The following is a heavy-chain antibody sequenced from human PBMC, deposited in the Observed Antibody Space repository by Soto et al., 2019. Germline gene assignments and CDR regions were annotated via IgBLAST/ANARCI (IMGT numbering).Heavy chain of an antibody. CDR2: IYYRGST. CDR3: ARFVRYCSGTTCYTRADV. J-gene: IGHJ6*02. D-gene: IGHD2-2*02. Sequence: QVQLQESGPGLVKPSETLSLTCTVSGGSVSSDTHYWSWIRQPPGKRLAWSGFIYYRGSTNYNPSIKSRVSMSVDKTNNQFSLKLRSVIVAETDVYHCARFVRYCSGTTCYTRADVWGQGTTVTVSS. CDR1: GGSVSSDTHY. V-gene: IGHV4-61*01.